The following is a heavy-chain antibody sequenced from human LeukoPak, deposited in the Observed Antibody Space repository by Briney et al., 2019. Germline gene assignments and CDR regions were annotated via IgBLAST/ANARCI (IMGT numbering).Heavy chain of an antibody. CDR1: GYTFTGYY. CDR2: INPNSGGT. CDR3: ARDATDDAFDI. V-gene: IGHV1-2*04. J-gene: IGHJ3*02. Sequence: ASVKASCKASGYTFTGYYMHWVRQAPGQGLEWMGWINPNSGGTNYAQKFQGWVTMTRDTSISTAYMELSRLRSDDTAVYYCARDATDDAFDIWGQGTMVTVSS. D-gene: IGHD4-17*01.